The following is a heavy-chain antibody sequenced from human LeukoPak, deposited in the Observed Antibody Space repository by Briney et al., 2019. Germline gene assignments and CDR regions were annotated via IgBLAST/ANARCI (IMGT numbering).Heavy chain of an antibody. J-gene: IGHJ4*02. Sequence: SETLSLTCAVYGGSFSGYYWSWIRQPPGKGLEWIGEINHRGSTNYNPSLKSRVTISVDTSKNQFSLKLSSVIVADTAVYYCARARDTTLVTWGQGTLVTVSS. V-gene: IGHV4-34*01. CDR1: GGSFSGYY. D-gene: IGHD5-18*01. CDR3: ARARDTTLVT. CDR2: INHRGST.